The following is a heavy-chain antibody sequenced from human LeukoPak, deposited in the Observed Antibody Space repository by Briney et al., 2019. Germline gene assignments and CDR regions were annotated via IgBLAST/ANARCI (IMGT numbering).Heavy chain of an antibody. V-gene: IGHV4-30-2*01. Sequence: SETLSLTCAVSGGSISSGGYSWSWIRQPPGRGLEWIVYIYHSGSTYYNPSLKSRVTISVDRSKNQFSLKLSSVTAADTAVYYCATSYQGYFDYWGQGTLVTVSS. CDR3: ATSYQGYFDY. D-gene: IGHD6-6*01. CDR2: IYHSGST. J-gene: IGHJ4*02. CDR1: GGSISSGGYS.